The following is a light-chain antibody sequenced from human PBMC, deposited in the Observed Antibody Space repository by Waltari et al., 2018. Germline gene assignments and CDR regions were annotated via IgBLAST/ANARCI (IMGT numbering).Light chain of an antibody. J-gene: IGLJ3*02. Sequence: QHVLTQPPSVSAAPGPTVPISCSGTSLNIGNSYVFWYQQVPATAPKPLISEKKKRPPGIPDRFSGSKSGTSATPGRSGRQAGEKADYYCGTWDSGLGGGVFCGGTKLTVL. CDR1: SLNIGNSY. CDR2: EKK. CDR3: GTWDSGLGGGV. V-gene: IGLV1-51*02.